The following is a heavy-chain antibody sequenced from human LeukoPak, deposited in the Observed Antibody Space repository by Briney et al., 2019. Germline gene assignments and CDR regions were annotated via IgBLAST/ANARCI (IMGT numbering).Heavy chain of an antibody. CDR2: IRSDGSDK. V-gene: IGHV3-30*02. Sequence: GGSLRLSCAASGFTFRSYGIHWVRQAPGKGLDWVTFIRSDGSDKFYADSVKGRFTISRDNSKNTVYLQMSSLRLEDAAMYYCAKELDLDGTTFFFDRWGQGALVTVSS. CDR1: GFTFRSYG. CDR3: AKELDLDGTTFFFDR. J-gene: IGHJ4*02. D-gene: IGHD1-1*01.